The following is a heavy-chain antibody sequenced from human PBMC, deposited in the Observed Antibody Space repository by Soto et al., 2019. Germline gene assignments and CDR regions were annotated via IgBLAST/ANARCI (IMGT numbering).Heavy chain of an antibody. CDR2: ISAYNGNT. D-gene: IGHD3-3*01. CDR3: ARGEGNYDFWSGLPNAFDI. V-gene: IGHV1-18*01. J-gene: IGHJ3*02. Sequence: VSVKVSCKASGYTFTSYGISWVRQAPGQGLEWMGWISAYNGNTNYAQKLQGRVTMTTDTSTSTAYMELRSLRSDDTAVYYCARGEGNYDFWSGLPNAFDIWGQGTMVTVSS. CDR1: GYTFTSYG.